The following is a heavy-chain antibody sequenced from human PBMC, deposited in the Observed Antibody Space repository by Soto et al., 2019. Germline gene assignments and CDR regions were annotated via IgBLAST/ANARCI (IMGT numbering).Heavy chain of an antibody. CDR1: GVNFSSYA. V-gene: IGHV1-69*01. D-gene: IGHD1-1*01. CDR3: AQGINNESLRGYSYGFDV. Sequence: QVQLVQSGGEVKKPGCSVKVSCKASGVNFSSYAISWVRQAPGQGLEWMGGIIPIFGTANYAEKVQGRVTITADESTSTAYMDRRSLKDKDTAYYARAQGINNESLRGYSYGFDVWGQGTTVTVSS. J-gene: IGHJ6*02. CDR2: IIPIFGTA.